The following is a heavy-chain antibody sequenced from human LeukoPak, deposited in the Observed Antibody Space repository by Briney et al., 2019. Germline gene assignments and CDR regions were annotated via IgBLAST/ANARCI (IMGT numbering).Heavy chain of an antibody. CDR1: GGSFSGYY. CDR3: ARWSGYPRYFFDY. D-gene: IGHD3-3*01. Sequence: SETLSLTCAVYGGSFSGYYWSWIRQPPGKGLEWIGEINHSGSTNYNPSLKSRVTISVDTSKNQFSLKLSSVTAADTAVYYCARWSGYPRYFFDYWGQGTLVTVFS. CDR2: INHSGST. J-gene: IGHJ4*02. V-gene: IGHV4-34*01.